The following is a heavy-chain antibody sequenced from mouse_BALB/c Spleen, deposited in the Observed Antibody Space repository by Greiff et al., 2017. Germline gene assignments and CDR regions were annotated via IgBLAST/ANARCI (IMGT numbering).Heavy chain of an antibody. V-gene: IGHV1-7*01. Sequence: VQVVESGAELAKPGASVKMSCKASGYNFTSYWMHWVKQRPGQGLEWIGYINPSTGYTEYNQKFKDKATLTADKSSSTAYMQLSSLTSEDSAVYYCARRITTAGFAYWGQGTLVTVSA. D-gene: IGHD1-2*01. J-gene: IGHJ3*01. CDR1: GYNFTSYW. CDR3: ARRITTAGFAY. CDR2: INPSTGYT.